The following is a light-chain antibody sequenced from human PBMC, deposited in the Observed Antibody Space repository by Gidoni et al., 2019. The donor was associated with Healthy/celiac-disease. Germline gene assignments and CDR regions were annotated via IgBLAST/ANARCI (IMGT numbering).Light chain of an antibody. J-gene: IGLJ1*01. CDR3: QSYDSSLSVNYV. Sequence: QSVLTQPPSMSGAPGQRVTISCTGSGSNIGAGYDVHWYQQLPGTAPKLLIYGNSNRPSGVPDRFSGSKSGTSASLAITGLQAEDEADYYCQSYDSSLSVNYVFGTGTKVTVL. CDR2: GNS. V-gene: IGLV1-40*01. CDR1: GSNIGAGYD.